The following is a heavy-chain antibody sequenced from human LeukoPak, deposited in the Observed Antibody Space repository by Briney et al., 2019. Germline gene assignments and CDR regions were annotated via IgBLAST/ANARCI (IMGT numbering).Heavy chain of an antibody. J-gene: IGHJ4*02. CDR3: ALLVRGVIILDY. Sequence: SVKVSCKASGGTFSSYAISWVRQAPGQGLEWMGGIIPIFGTANYAQKFQGRVTITADESTSTAYMELSSLRSEDTAVYYCALLVRGVIILDYWGQGTLVTVSS. CDR1: GGTFSSYA. D-gene: IGHD3-10*01. CDR2: IIPIFGTA. V-gene: IGHV1-69*13.